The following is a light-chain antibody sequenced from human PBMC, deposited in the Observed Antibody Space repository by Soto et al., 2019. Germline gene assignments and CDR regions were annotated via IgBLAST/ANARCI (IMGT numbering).Light chain of an antibody. CDR1: TFNIGKNF. V-gene: IGLV1-51*01. J-gene: IGLJ1*01. CDR3: GTWDSSLTVFV. CDR2: DTT. Sequence: QSVLTQPPSLSAAPGQKVTITCSGGTFNIGKNFVSWYVQLPGTVPKLLLYDTTQRPSGIPDRVSGSKSGTSAALAITGLQTGDAADYYCGTWDSSLTVFVFGTGTKLTVL.